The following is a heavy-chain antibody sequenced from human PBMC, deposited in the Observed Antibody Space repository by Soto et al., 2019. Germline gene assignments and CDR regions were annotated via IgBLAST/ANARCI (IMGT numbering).Heavy chain of an antibody. J-gene: IGHJ3*02. Sequence: ASVKVSCKASGYTFTGYYMHWVRQAPGQGLEWMGWINPNSGGTNYAQKFQGWVTMTRDTSISTAYMELSRLRSDDTAVYYCARELSGCSSTSCYAFDIWGQGTMVTVSS. CDR2: INPNSGGT. CDR1: GYTFTGYY. D-gene: IGHD2-2*01. V-gene: IGHV1-2*04. CDR3: ARELSGCSSTSCYAFDI.